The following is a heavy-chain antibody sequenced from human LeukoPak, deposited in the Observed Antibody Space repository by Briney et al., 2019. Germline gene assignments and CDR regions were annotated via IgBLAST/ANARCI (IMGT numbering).Heavy chain of an antibody. CDR1: GFTVSSNY. CDR2: ISGSGAGT. Sequence: GGSLRLSCAASGFTVSSNYMSWVRQAPGKGPEWVSAISGSGAGTYYADSMKGRFTISRDNSKNTLYLQINSLRAEDTALYYCAKDLSWGLDYWGLGTLVTVSS. D-gene: IGHD7-27*01. V-gene: IGHV3-23*01. CDR3: AKDLSWGLDY. J-gene: IGHJ4*02.